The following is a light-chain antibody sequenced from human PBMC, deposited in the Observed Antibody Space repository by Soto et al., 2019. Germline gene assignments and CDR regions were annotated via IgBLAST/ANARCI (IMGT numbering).Light chain of an antibody. Sequence: DNQMTQSPSSLSASIGDRVTITCQASQDISKYLHWYQQKPGKAPKLLIYDASNLETGVPSRLSGGGSGTDFSFTISGLQSEGIATYYCQKYDNVPRTFGGGTKVDIK. CDR1: QDISKY. V-gene: IGKV1-33*01. CDR2: DAS. CDR3: QKYDNVPRT. J-gene: IGKJ4*01.